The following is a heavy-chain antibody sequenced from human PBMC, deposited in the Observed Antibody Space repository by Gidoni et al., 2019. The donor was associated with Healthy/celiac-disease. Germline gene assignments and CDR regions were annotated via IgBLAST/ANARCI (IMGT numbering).Heavy chain of an antibody. CDR2: IIPILGIA. J-gene: IGHJ4*02. Sequence: GLEWMGRIIPILGIANYAQKFQGRVTITADKSTSTAYMELSSLRSEDTAVYYCARNHGGITITTGDLDYWGQGTLVTVSS. V-gene: IGHV1-69*02. CDR3: ARNHGGITITTGDLDY. D-gene: IGHD3-9*01.